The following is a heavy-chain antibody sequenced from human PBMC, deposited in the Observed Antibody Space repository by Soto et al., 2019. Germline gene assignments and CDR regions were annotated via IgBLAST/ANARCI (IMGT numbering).Heavy chain of an antibody. CDR1: GFTFSSHS. Sequence: EVQLVESGGDLVQPGGSLRLSCAASGFTFSSHSMNWVRQTPGKGLEWLSFISRDSRTIYYAGSVKGRFTISRDNAKYSLFLQMNSLRVEDTAVYYCARHDLWGQGTQVTVSS. V-gene: IGHV3-48*01. D-gene: IGHD3-16*01. J-gene: IGHJ4*02. CDR2: ISRDSRTI. CDR3: ARHDL.